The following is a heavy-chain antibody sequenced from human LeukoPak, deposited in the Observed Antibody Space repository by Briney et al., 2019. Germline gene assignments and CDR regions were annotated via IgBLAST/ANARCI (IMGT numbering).Heavy chain of an antibody. CDR2: ISGSGAST. V-gene: IGHV3-23*01. CDR3: AKGGGNYYDSSGYYNYFDY. CDR1: GFTFSTYA. D-gene: IGHD3-22*01. J-gene: IGHJ4*02. Sequence: GESLRLSCAASGFTFSTYAMSWVRQAPGKGLEWVSTISGSGASTYYTDSVKGRFTISRDNSKNTLFLQMNSLRAEDTTVYHCAKGGGNYYDSSGYYNYFDYWGQGTLVTVSS.